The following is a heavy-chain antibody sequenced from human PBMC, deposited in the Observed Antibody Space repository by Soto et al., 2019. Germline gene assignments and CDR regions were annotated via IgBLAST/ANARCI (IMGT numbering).Heavy chain of an antibody. J-gene: IGHJ6*02. CDR3: AREDDGGDRDYYGLDV. CDR2: IHYTGSI. Sequence: SETLSLTCAVYGGSFSGYYWSWIRQPPGKGLEWIGYIHYTGSISYNPSLQSRLTISVDTSKNQFSLKLTSVTAADTAVYFCAREDDGGDRDYYGLDVWGQGTTVTVSS. V-gene: IGHV4-34*01. D-gene: IGHD2-21*02. CDR1: GGSFSGYY.